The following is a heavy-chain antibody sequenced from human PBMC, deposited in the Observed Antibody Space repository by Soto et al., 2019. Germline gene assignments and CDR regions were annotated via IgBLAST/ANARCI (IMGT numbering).Heavy chain of an antibody. V-gene: IGHV4-34*01. J-gene: IGHJ6*02. D-gene: IGHD6-19*01. CDR1: CGSFIGYY. Sequence: SETLSLTCAFYCGSFIGYYWSWIRQPPGKGLEWIGEINHSGSTNYNPSLKSRVTISVDTSKNQFSLKLSSVTAADTAVYYCARLRRLVRGYYYYGMDVWGQGTTVTVSS. CDR2: INHSGST. CDR3: ARLRRLVRGYYYYGMDV.